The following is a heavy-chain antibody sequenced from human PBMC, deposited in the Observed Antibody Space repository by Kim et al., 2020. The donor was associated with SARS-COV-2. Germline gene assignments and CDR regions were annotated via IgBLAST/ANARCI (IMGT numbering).Heavy chain of an antibody. Sequence: SETLSLTCTVSGDSISHYFWTWIRQPPGKGLEWIGFIFYNGSTKYNPSLNSRVTISVDTSKNQFSLKLKSVTAADTAVYYCATGRGLGGYNPSWLDFWGQGILVTVSS. V-gene: IGHV4-59*01. J-gene: IGHJ4*02. CDR2: IFYNGST. CDR3: ATGRGLGGYNPSWLDF. CDR1: GDSISHYF. D-gene: IGHD5-12*01.